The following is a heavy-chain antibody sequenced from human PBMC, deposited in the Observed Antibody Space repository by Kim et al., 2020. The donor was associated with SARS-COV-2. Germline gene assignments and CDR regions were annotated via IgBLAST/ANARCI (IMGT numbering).Heavy chain of an antibody. CDR3: ARAPHTVIEYFDN. D-gene: IGHD3-16*02. CDR1: GGSFSGYY. CDR2: INESGRT. J-gene: IGHJ4*02. Sequence: SETLSLTCGVYGGSFSGYYWSWIRQPPGKGLEWIGEINESGRTKYNPSLKSRVDISLDTSKKQVSLKLSSVTAADTAVYYCARAPHTVIEYFDNWSQGTLVTVSS. V-gene: IGHV4-34*01.